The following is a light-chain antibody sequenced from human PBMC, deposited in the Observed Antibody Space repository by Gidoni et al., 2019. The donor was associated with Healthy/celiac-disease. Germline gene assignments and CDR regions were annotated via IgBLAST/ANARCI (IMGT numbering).Light chain of an antibody. CDR3: QQYGSP. V-gene: IGKV3-20*01. CDR1: QSVSSSY. Sequence: EIVLTQSQGTLSLSTGVRATLSCRASQSVSSSYLAWYQQKPGQAPMLLIYGASSRATVIPDMFSCSGSGTDFTLTISRLEPEDFAVYYCQQYGSPFGGGTKVEIK. J-gene: IGKJ4*01. CDR2: GAS.